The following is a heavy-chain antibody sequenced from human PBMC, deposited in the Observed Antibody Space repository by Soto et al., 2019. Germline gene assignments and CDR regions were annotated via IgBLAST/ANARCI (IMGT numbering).Heavy chain of an antibody. CDR1: GFTFSSYA. D-gene: IGHD2-8*02. CDR2: ISGSGGST. V-gene: IGHV3-23*01. J-gene: IGHJ4*02. Sequence: GGSLRLSCAASGFTFSSYAMSWVRQAPGKGLEWVSAISGSGGSTYYADSVKGRFTISRDNSKNTLYLQMNSLRAEDTSVYYCAKDCTGRFTESRCFDYWGQGTMVTVSS. CDR3: AKDCTGRFTESRCFDY.